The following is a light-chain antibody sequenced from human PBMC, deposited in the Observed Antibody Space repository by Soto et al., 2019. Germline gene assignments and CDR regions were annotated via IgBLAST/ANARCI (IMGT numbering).Light chain of an antibody. Sequence: DIVMTQYTATLSLSPGDRATLSCRASQFMSSNYLSWYQQKPGQAPRLLIYGASSRATGIADKFSGSGSGTDFTLTISRLEPADFALYYCQHYGAAPITFGQVRLLE. CDR3: QHYGAAPIT. CDR2: GAS. V-gene: IGKV3-20*01. J-gene: IGKJ5*01. CDR1: QFMSSNY.